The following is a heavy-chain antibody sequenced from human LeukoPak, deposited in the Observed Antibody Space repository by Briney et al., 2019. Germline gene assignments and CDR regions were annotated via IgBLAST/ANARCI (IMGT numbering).Heavy chain of an antibody. D-gene: IGHD1-26*01. CDR3: ARIIVGATMGGDY. CDR2: IYYSGST. J-gene: IGHJ4*02. V-gene: IGHV4-39*01. Sequence: NSSETLSLTCTVSGGSISSSSYYWGWIRQPPGKGLEWIGSIYYSGSTYYNPSLKSRVTISVDTSKNQFSLKLSSVTAADTAVYYCARIIVGATMGGDYWGQGTLVTVSS. CDR1: GGSISSSSYY.